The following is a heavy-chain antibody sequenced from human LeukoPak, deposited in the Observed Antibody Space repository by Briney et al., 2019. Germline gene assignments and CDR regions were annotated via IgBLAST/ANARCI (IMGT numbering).Heavy chain of an antibody. Sequence: GESLKISCKGSGYSFPGYWIGWARQIPGKGQEWMGIIFPGDSDTRYSPSVQGQVTISADKSSRTAYLQWSSLKTSDTAMYYCARADQFLWLGDARRPYYYGLDVWGQGTSVTVSS. V-gene: IGHV5-51*01. J-gene: IGHJ6*02. CDR1: GYSFPGYW. CDR3: ARADQFLWLGDARRPYYYGLDV. D-gene: IGHD3-10*01. CDR2: IFPGDSDT.